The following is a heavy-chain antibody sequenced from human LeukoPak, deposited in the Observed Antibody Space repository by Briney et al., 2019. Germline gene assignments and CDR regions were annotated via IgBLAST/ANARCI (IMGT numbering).Heavy chain of an antibody. CDR3: ARTDGKQLPPRF. D-gene: IGHD5-18*01. V-gene: IGHV4-59*08. CDR1: GGSISSYY. CDR2: IDYSGIT. Sequence: SETLSLTCTVSGGSISSYYWSWIRQPPGKGLEWIGYIDYSGITNYNPSLKSRVTISVDTSKNQFSLKLSSVTAADTAVYYCARTDGKQLPPRFWGQGTLVTVSS. J-gene: IGHJ4*02.